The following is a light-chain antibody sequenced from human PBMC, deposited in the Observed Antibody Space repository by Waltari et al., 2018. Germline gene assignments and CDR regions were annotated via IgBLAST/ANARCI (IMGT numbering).Light chain of an antibody. CDR2: DVN. V-gene: IGLV2-14*01. CDR1: SRDIGAYTY. Sequence: QSAPTQPASVSGYLGQSIPISCTGTSRDIGAYTYVSGCQQHPGKAPKVLSFDVNNRASGVADRFSASKSGNTASLTISGRQAEDEADYYCGSYTSSSTWVFGGGTKVT. J-gene: IGLJ3*02. CDR3: GSYTSSSTWV.